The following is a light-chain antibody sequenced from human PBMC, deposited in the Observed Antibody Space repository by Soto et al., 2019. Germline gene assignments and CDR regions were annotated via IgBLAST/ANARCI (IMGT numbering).Light chain of an antibody. J-gene: IGKJ1*01. V-gene: IGKV1-5*01. Sequence: DIQMTQSPSTLSASVGDRVTITCRASEIITNRLAWYKQKPGKAPKVLIYDASNLESGVPSRFGVFRSGTEFTLTISSLQPEEFATYDCQHYGGMWTFGQGTKVDI. CDR2: DAS. CDR3: QHYGGMWT. CDR1: EIITNR.